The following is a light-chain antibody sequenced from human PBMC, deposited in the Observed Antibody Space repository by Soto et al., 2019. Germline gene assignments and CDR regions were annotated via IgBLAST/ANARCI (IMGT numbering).Light chain of an antibody. J-gene: IGLJ2*01. V-gene: IGLV1-44*01. Sequence: VVTQPPSASGTPGQRVTISCSGSSSNIGSNTVNWYQQLPGTAPKLLMYTNNQRPSGVPDRFSGSKSGTSASLAISGLQSEDEADYYCAAWDDSLNGVVFGGGTQLTVL. CDR3: AAWDDSLNGVV. CDR2: TNN. CDR1: SSNIGSNT.